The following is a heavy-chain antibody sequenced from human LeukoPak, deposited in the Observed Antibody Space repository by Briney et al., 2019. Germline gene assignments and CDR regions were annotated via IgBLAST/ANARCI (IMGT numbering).Heavy chain of an antibody. Sequence: PGGSLRLSCAASGFTFSGSAMHWVRQASGKGLEWVGRIRSKANSYATAYAASVKGRFTISRDDSKNTAYLQMNSLKTEDTAVYYCTRLGGSYHEGDYWGQGTLVTVSS. D-gene: IGHD1-26*01. J-gene: IGHJ4*02. CDR2: IRSKANSYAT. CDR1: GFTFSGSA. V-gene: IGHV3-73*01. CDR3: TRLGGSYHEGDY.